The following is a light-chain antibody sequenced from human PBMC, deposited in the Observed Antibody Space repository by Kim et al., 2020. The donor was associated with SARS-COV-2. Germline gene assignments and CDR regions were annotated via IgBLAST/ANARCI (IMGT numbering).Light chain of an antibody. Sequence: DIVLTQSPATLSLSPGERATLSCRASQSVSSYLAWYQQKPGQAPRLLIYDASNRATGIPARFSGSGSGTDFTLTISSLEPEDFAVYYYQQRSNWPLTFGGGTKVDIK. V-gene: IGKV3-11*01. CDR2: DAS. CDR1: QSVSSY. J-gene: IGKJ4*01. CDR3: QQRSNWPLT.